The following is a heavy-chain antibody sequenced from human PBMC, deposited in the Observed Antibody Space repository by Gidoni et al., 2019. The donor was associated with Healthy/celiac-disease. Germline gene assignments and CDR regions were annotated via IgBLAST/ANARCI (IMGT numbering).Heavy chain of an antibody. D-gene: IGHD6-6*01. J-gene: IGHJ4*02. CDR2: IYPGDSDT. CDR3: ARGVRSSSLMVDY. Sequence: EVQLVKSGPEGKKPGEALKNPCKGSGYSFTSYWIGWVRQMPGKGLEWRGIIYPGDSDTRTSPSFQGQVTISADKSIITAYLQWSSLKASDTAMYYCARGVRSSSLMVDYWGQGTLVTVSS. V-gene: IGHV5-51*01. CDR1: GYSFTSYW.